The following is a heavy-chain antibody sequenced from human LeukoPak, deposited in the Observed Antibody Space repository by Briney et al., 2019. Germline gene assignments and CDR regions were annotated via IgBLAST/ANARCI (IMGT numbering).Heavy chain of an antibody. D-gene: IGHD4-11*01. Sequence: PGGSLRLSCAASGFTFSSCWMSWVRQAPGKGLEWVANIKQDGSEKYYVDSVKGRFTISRDNAKNSLYLQMNSLRAEDTAVYYCARGYGNYGYWGQGTLVTVSS. CDR3: ARGYGNYGY. CDR1: GFTFSSCW. V-gene: IGHV3-7*01. J-gene: IGHJ4*02. CDR2: IKQDGSEK.